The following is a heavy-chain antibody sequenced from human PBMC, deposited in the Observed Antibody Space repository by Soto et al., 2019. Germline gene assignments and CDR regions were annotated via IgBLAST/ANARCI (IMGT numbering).Heavy chain of an antibody. Sequence: ASVKVSCKASGYTFTGYYMHWVRQAPGQGLEWMGWINPNSGGTNYAQKFQGWVTMTRDTSISTAYMELSRLRSDDTAVYYCARAIAAAGTFPYYYGMDVWGQGTTVTVSS. CDR2: INPNSGGT. CDR1: GYTFTGYY. J-gene: IGHJ6*02. D-gene: IGHD6-13*01. CDR3: ARAIAAAGTFPYYYGMDV. V-gene: IGHV1-2*04.